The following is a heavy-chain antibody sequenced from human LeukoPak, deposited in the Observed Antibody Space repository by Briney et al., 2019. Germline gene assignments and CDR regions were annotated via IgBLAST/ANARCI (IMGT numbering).Heavy chain of an antibody. V-gene: IGHV3-64D*06. CDR1: GFTFSSYA. Sequence: PGGSLRLSCSASGFTFSSYAMHWVRQAPGKGLEYVSAISSNGGSTYYADSVKGRFTISRDNSKNTLYLQMSSLRAEDTAVYYCVKRASYCSSTSRQNWFDPWGQGTLVTVSS. J-gene: IGHJ5*02. CDR3: VKRASYCSSTSRQNWFDP. D-gene: IGHD2-2*01. CDR2: ISSNGGST.